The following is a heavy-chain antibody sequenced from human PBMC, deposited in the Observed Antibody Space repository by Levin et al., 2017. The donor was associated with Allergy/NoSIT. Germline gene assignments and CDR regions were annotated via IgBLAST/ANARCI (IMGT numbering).Heavy chain of an antibody. CDR1: GFTFSSYS. Sequence: GGSLRLSCAASGFTFSSYSMNWVRQAPGKGLEWVSYISSSSSTIYYADSVKGRFTTSRDNAKNSLYMQMNSLRAEETAVYYCAYGSGSYYYYCGLDVWGQGTTVTVSS. D-gene: IGHD3-10*01. J-gene: IGHJ6*02. CDR2: ISSSSSTI. CDR3: AYGSGSYYYYCGLDV. V-gene: IGHV3-48*01.